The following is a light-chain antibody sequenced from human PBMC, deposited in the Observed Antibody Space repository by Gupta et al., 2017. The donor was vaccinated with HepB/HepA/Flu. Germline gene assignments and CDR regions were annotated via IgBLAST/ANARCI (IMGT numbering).Light chain of an antibody. CDR2: GAS. CDR1: QDVDNY. V-gene: IGKV1-39*01. CDR3: QQSYITPFT. J-gene: IGKJ4*01. Sequence: DIQMTQSPSSLSASVGDRVTITCRASQDVDNYVNWYQRKPGKAPKILVYGASSLQTGVPSRFSGSGSGTEFSLTISNLQLEDFATYFCQQSYITPFTFGAGTKVEIK.